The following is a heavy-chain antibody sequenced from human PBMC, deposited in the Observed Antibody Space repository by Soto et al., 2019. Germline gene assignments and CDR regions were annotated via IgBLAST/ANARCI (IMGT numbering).Heavy chain of an antibody. J-gene: IGHJ4*02. D-gene: IGHD6-25*01. V-gene: IGHV1-2*02. Sequence: QVQLVQSGTEVKEPGASVKVSCKASGYTFTAYNIHWVRQAPGQGLEWMGYIIPNSGGTKYAQKFQGRVTVTTDTSISTAYIELRGLKSDATALYYCVRGAGYYWGLGTLVTVSS. CDR3: VRGAGYY. CDR2: IIPNSGGT. CDR1: GYTFTAYN.